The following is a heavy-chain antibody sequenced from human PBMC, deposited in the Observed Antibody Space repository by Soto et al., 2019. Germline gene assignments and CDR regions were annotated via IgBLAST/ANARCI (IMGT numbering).Heavy chain of an antibody. CDR3: ARQNYVWGSYRIYYYYGMDV. D-gene: IGHD3-16*02. CDR1: GGSFSGYY. J-gene: IGHJ6*02. V-gene: IGHV4-34*01. CDR2: INHSGST. Sequence: SETLSLTCAVYGGSFSGYYWSWIRQPPGKGLEWIGEINHSGSTNYNPSLKSLFTISVDTSKNQFSLKLSSVTAADTAVYYCARQNYVWGSYRIYYYYGMDVWGQGTTVTVSS.